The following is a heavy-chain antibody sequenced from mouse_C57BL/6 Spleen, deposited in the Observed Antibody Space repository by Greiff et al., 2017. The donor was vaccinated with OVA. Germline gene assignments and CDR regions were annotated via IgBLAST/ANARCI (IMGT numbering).Heavy chain of an antibody. V-gene: IGHV1-55*01. Sequence: VQLQQSGAELVKPGASVKMSCKASGYTFTSYWITWVKQRPGQGLEWIGDIYPGSGSTNYNEKFKSKATLTVDTSSSTAYMQLSSLTSEDSAVYYCARSGPTYYSNYEDYWGQGTTLTVSS. J-gene: IGHJ2*01. CDR3: ARSGPTYYSNYEDY. D-gene: IGHD2-5*01. CDR1: GYTFTSYW. CDR2: IYPGSGST.